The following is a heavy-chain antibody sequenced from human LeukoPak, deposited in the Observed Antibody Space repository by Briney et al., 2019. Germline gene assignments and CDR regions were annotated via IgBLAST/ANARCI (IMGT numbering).Heavy chain of an antibody. D-gene: IGHD1-1*01. V-gene: IGHV1-58*01. CDR3: AAERYTAGCGWFDP. CDR1: GFPFSSST. J-gene: IGHJ5*02. CDR2: IGLGSGDT. Sequence: AASVKVSCKTSGFPFSSSTVQWVRQARGQRLEWLGWIGLGSGDTKYAQRVQERLTISRDMSTSTVYMELSSLRSEDTAVYYCAAERYTAGCGWFDPWGQGTLVTVSS.